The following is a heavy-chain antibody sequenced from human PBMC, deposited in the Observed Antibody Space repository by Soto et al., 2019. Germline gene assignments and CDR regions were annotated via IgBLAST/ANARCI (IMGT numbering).Heavy chain of an antibody. D-gene: IGHD3-22*01. V-gene: IGHV3-30-3*01. CDR3: ARDQYYYYDSSGYYGAPSDWYFDL. J-gene: IGHJ2*01. CDR1: GFTFSSYA. Sequence: VGSLRLSCAASGFTFSSYAMHWVRQAPGKGLEWVAVISYDGSNKYYADSVKGRFTISRDNSKNTLYLQMNSLRAEDTAVYYCARDQYYYYDSSGYYGAPSDWYFDLWGRGTLVTVSS. CDR2: ISYDGSNK.